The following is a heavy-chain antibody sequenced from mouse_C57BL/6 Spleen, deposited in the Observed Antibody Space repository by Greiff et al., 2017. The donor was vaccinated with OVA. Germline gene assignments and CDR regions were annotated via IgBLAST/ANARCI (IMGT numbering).Heavy chain of an antibody. Sequence: VQLQQPGAELAQPGASVKMSCKASGYTFTSYWMNWVKQRPGQGLEWIGYINPSSGYTKYNQKFKDKATLTADTSSSTAYMQLSGLTYEDSADYYCYGGFACWGQGTLVTVSA. CDR1: GYTFTSYW. D-gene: IGHD1-1*01. V-gene: IGHV1-7*01. CDR2: INPSSGYT. J-gene: IGHJ3*01. CDR3: YGGFAC.